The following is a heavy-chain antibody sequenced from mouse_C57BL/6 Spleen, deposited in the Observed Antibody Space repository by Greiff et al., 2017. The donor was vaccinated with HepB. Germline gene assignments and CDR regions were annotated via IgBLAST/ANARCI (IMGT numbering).Heavy chain of an antibody. CDR2: INPNNGGT. J-gene: IGHJ2*01. CDR1: GYTFTDYN. D-gene: IGHD2-4*01. CDR3: ARAGDYYDYFDY. Sequence: LVEPGASVKIPCKASGYTFTDYNMDWVKQSHGKSLEWIGDINPNNGGTIYNQKFKGKATLTVDKSSSTAYMELRSLTSEDTAVYYCARAGDYYDYFDYWGQGTTLTVSS. V-gene: IGHV1-18*01.